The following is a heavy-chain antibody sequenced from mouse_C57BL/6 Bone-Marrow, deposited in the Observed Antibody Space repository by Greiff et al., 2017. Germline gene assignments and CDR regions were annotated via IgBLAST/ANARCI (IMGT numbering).Heavy chain of an antibody. CDR3: EGLGRFAY. CDR1: GYTFTSYT. Sequence: VQLQESGAELARPGASVKMSCKASGYTFTSYTMHWVKQRPGQGLEWIGYINPSSGYTKYNQKFKDKATVTADKSSSTAYMQLSSLTSEDSAVYYYEGLGRFAYWGQGTLVTVSA. CDR2: INPSSGYT. V-gene: IGHV1-4*01. J-gene: IGHJ3*01.